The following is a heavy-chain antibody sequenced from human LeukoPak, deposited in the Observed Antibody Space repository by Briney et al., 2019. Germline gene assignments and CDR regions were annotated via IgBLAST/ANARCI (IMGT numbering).Heavy chain of an antibody. CDR2: ISYSGTT. CDR1: GGSISSGSYS. J-gene: IGHJ6*03. D-gene: IGHD3-16*01. V-gene: IGHV4-61*01. CDR3: ARGYIGRGTYDYYYMDV. Sequence: SQTLSLTCAVSGGSISSGSYSWRWIRQPPGKGLEWFGYISYSGTTNYNPSLGSRVTISVDTSENQFSLKLISVTAADTAVYYCARGYIGRGTYDYYYMDVWGKGTTVTVSS.